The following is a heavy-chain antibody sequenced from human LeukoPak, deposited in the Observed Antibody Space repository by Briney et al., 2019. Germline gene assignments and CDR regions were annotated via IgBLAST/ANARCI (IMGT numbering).Heavy chain of an antibody. D-gene: IGHD6-19*01. J-gene: IGHJ3*02. CDR2: IYYSGST. CDR1: GGSISSSSYY. V-gene: IGHV4-39*01. CDR3: AGPQLGAVPAHHAFDI. Sequence: PSETLSLTCTVSGGSISSSSYYWGWIRQPPGKGLEWIGSIYYSGSTYYNPSLKSRVTISVDTSKNQFSLKLSSVTAADTAVYYCAGPQLGAVPAHHAFDIWGQGTKVTVSS.